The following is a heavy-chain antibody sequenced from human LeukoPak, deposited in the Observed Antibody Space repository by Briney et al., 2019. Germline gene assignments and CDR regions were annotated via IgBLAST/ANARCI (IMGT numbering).Heavy chain of an antibody. V-gene: IGHV1-2*02. J-gene: IGHJ4*02. CDR2: INPNSGGT. CDR3: ARSPDILTGENFDY. CDR1: GYTFTGYY. Sequence: ASVKVSCKASGYTFTGYYMHWVRRAPGQGLEWMGWINPNSGGTNYAQKFQGRVTMTRDTSTSTAYMELSRLRSDDTAVFYCARSPDILTGENFDYWGQGTLVTVSS. D-gene: IGHD3-9*01.